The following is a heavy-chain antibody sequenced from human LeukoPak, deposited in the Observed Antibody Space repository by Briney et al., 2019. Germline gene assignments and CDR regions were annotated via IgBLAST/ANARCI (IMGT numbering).Heavy chain of an antibody. V-gene: IGHV1-3*03. Sequence: ASVKVSCKASGYTFFNYAIHWVRQAPGQRLEWMGWINTRTGNAYYSQELQGRLTITRDTSASTAYMELSSLRSEDTAVYYCARDRGYYGSGSYYNSIDYWGQGTLVTVSS. J-gene: IGHJ4*02. D-gene: IGHD3-10*01. CDR1: GYTFFNYA. CDR3: ARDRGYYGSGSYYNSIDY. CDR2: INTRTGNA.